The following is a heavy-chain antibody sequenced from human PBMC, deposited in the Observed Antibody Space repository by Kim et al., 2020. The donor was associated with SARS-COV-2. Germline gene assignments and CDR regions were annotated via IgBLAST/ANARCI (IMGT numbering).Heavy chain of an antibody. Sequence: GGSLRLSCAASGFTFSSYAMSWVRQAPGKGLEWVSAISGSGGSTYYADSVKGRFTISRDNSKNTLYLQMNSLRAEDTAVYYCAKDEGIPRGYWGYFDLWGRGTLVTVSS. V-gene: IGHV3-23*01. CDR2: ISGSGGST. J-gene: IGHJ2*01. CDR1: GFTFSSYA. CDR3: AKDEGIPRGYWGYFDL. D-gene: IGHD2-8*02.